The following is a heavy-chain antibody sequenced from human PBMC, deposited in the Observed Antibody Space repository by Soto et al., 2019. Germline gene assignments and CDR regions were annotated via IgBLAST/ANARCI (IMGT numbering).Heavy chain of an antibody. Sequence: QVQLQQWGAGLLKPSETLSLTCAVYGGSFSGYYWSWIRQPPGKGLEWIGEINHSGSTNYNPSLKSRVTISVDTSKNQFSLKLSSVTAADTAVYYCARVADYGDLKFDYWGQGTLVTVS. CDR3: ARVADYGDLKFDY. J-gene: IGHJ4*02. CDR2: INHSGST. V-gene: IGHV4-34*01. D-gene: IGHD4-17*01. CDR1: GGSFSGYY.